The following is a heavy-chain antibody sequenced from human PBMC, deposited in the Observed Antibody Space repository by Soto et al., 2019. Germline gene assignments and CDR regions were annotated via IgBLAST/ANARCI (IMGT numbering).Heavy chain of an antibody. D-gene: IGHD3-16*01. J-gene: IGHJ6*02. CDR2: IIPILGET. V-gene: IGHV1-69*08. CDR3: ARGLGGRMDD. CDR1: GTIFSSYT. Sequence: QVQLVQSGAEVKKPGSSVRVSCKASGTIFSSYTISWERQAPGQGLEWMGRIIPILGETNSAQKFQGRVTLTAVKSTNTAYMEMNSLRLEDTALYYCARGLGGRMDDWGQGTTVTVSS.